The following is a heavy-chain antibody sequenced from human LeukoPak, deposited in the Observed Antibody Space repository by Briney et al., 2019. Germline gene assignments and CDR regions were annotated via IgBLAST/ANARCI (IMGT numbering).Heavy chain of an antibody. V-gene: IGHV4-39*01. Sequence: SETLSLTCTVSGVSISSSSYYWGWIRQPPGKGLEWIGSIYYSGSTYYNPSLKSRVTISVDTSKNQFSLKLSSVTAADTAVYYWAIPGGGYYDSSGYGYWGQGTLVTVSS. CDR3: AIPGGGYYDSSGYGY. D-gene: IGHD3-22*01. CDR2: IYYSGST. CDR1: GVSISSSSYY. J-gene: IGHJ4*02.